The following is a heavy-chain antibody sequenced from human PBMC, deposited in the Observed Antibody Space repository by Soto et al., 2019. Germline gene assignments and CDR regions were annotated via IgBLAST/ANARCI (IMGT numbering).Heavy chain of an antibody. CDR1: GYTFTSYG. CDR2: ISANSGNT. D-gene: IGHD6-13*01. Sequence: ASVKVSCKASGYTFTSYGISWVRQAPGQGLEWMGWISANSGNTNYAQKLQGRVTMTRNTSISTAYMEPSSLRSEDTAVYYCARLAAAGTVYYYYYMDVWGKGTTVTVSS. CDR3: ARLAAAGTVYYYYYMDV. V-gene: IGHV1-18*01. J-gene: IGHJ6*03.